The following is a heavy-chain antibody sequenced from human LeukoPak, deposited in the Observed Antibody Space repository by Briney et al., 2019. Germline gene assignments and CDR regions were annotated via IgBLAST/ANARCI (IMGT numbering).Heavy chain of an antibody. J-gene: IGHJ6*02. Sequence: SETLSLTSTVSGGSISPYYWSWIRQPPGNGLEWIGYIYYRGSTNYNPSLKSRVTISVDTSKNQFSVKLSSVTAADTALYYCARGSYYYDSGSYYYGMDVWGQGTTVTVSS. CDR3: ARGSYYYDSGSYYYGMDV. D-gene: IGHD3-10*01. CDR1: GGSISPYY. V-gene: IGHV4-59*01. CDR2: IYYRGST.